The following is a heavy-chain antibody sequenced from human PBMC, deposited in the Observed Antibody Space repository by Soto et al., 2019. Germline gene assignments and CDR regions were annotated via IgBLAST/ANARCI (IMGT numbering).Heavy chain of an antibody. J-gene: IGHJ4*02. D-gene: IGHD3-9*01. Sequence: VGSLRLSCTVSGFTFGNYWMSWVRLAPGKGLEWVANIKKDGSEKDYVDSVRGRFTISRDNAKNSLYLQMNSLRVEDTAVYYCARDNYDFLTQDYWGQGTLVTVSS. CDR3: ARDNYDFLTQDY. V-gene: IGHV3-7*01. CDR2: IKKDGSEK. CDR1: GFTFGNYW.